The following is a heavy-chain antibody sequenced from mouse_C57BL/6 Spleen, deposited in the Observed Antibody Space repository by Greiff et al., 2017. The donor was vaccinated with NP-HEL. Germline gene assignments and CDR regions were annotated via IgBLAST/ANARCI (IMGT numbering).Heavy chain of an antibody. D-gene: IGHD2-3*01. CDR3: AIPYDNYAMDY. CDR2: IHPNSGST. CDR1: GYTFTSYW. Sequence: VQLQQPGAELVKPGASVKLSCKASGYTFTSYWMHWVKQRPGQGLEWIGMIHPNSGSTNYNEKFKSKATLTVDKSSSTAYMQLSSLTSEDSAVYYCAIPYDNYAMDYWGQGTSVTVSS. J-gene: IGHJ4*01. V-gene: IGHV1-64*01.